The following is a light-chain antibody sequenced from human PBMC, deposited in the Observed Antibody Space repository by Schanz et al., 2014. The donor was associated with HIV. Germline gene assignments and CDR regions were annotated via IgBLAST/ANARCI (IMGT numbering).Light chain of an antibody. Sequence: QSVLTQPPSVSGAPGQRVTISCTGSRSNIGAGNGVNWYQQVPGTAPKLLIFDDNSRPSGVPDRFSGSKSGTSASLAITGLQAEDEADYYCQSYDSSLRGVFGTGTKLTVL. CDR3: QSYDSSLRGV. V-gene: IGLV1-40*01. J-gene: IGLJ1*01. CDR2: DDN. CDR1: RSNIGAGNG.